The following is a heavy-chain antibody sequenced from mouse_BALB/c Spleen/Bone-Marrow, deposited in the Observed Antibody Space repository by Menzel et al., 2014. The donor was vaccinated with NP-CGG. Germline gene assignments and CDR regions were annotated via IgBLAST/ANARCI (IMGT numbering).Heavy chain of an antibody. D-gene: IGHD1-1*02. J-gene: IGHJ4*01. CDR2: IRSKAINHDS. V-gene: IGHV6-6*01. CDR1: GLTFSDDW. Sequence: EVKVVESGGGLVQPGGSMKLSCAASGLTFSDDWMDWVRQTPEKGLEWVADIRSKAINHDSYYAESVQGRFTISRGDAKSSVYLQMNILISEDTGMYYRSRMSVFGRVYWGQGPTVTVST. CDR3: SRMSVFGRVY.